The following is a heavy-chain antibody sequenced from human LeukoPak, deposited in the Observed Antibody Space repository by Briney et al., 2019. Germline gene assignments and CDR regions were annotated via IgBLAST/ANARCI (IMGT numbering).Heavy chain of an antibody. V-gene: IGHV4-39*02. CDR3: AREVSGSGWYLDY. D-gene: IGHD6-19*01. CDR2: IYYSGST. J-gene: IGHJ4*02. Sequence: SETLSLTCTVSGGSISSSSYYWGWIRQPPGKGLEWIGSIYYSGSTYYNPSLKSRVTISVDTSKNQFSLKLSSVTAADTAVYYCAREVSGSGWYLDYWGQGNLVTVSS. CDR1: GGSISSSSYY.